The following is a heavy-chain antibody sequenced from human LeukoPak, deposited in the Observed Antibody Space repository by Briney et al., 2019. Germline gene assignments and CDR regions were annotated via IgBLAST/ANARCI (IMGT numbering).Heavy chain of an antibody. CDR3: AKKRGLSGPGDFDS. CDR1: GFTFSSYA. CDR2: VTGSGGST. D-gene: IGHD1-14*01. J-gene: IGHJ4*02. V-gene: IGHV3-23*01. Sequence: QPGGSLRLSCGASGFTFSSYAMSWVRQAPGKGLEWVSAVTGSGGSTHYADSVKGRFTISRDNFENTLDLQMKSLRAEDTAIYYCAKKRGLSGPGDFDSWGQGTPVTVSS.